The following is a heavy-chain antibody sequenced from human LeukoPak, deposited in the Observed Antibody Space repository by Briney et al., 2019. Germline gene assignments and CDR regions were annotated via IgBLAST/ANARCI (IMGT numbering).Heavy chain of an antibody. V-gene: IGHV4-34*01. Sequence: SETLSLTCAVYGGSFSGFYWTWIRQPPGKGPEWIGEMNHSGSTNYNPSLKSRVTISVDTSKNQFSLKLSSVTAADTAVYYCARAVVVPAAIWATYYYGMDVWGQGTTVTVSS. J-gene: IGHJ6*02. CDR2: MNHSGST. D-gene: IGHD2-2*01. CDR3: ARAVVVPAAIWATYYYGMDV. CDR1: GGSFSGFY.